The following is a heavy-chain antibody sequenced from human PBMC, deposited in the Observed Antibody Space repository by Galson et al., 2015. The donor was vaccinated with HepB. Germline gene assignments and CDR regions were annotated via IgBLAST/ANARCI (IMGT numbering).Heavy chain of an antibody. D-gene: IGHD3-16*01. V-gene: IGHV4-39*01. CDR3: ARQKGDYVWGSYTPMYYFDY. Sequence: SETLSLTCSVSGGSISKSPYFWGWIRQPPGKGLEWIGSISYSGSTYNNPSLKSRVTIFLDTSKNQFSLRLTSVIAAETAVYYCARQKGDYVWGSYTPMYYFDYWGPGTLVTVVS. J-gene: IGHJ4*02. CDR2: ISYSGST. CDR1: GGSISKSPYF.